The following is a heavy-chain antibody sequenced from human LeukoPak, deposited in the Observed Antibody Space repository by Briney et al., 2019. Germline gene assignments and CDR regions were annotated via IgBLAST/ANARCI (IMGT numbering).Heavy chain of an antibody. V-gene: IGHV3-48*03. CDR2: ISSSSRSI. Sequence: GGSLRLSCAVSGFNFGSFEMNWVRQAPGKGLEWVSKISSSSRSINYADTLKGRITISRDNANNELYLQMNSLRAEDTAVYYCARNRDIVAYFDFWGRGTLVTVSS. D-gene: IGHD5-12*01. CDR1: GFNFGSFE. CDR3: ARNRDIVAYFDF. J-gene: IGHJ4*02.